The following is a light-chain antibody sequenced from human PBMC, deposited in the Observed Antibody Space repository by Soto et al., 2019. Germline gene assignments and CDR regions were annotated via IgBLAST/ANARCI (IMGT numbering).Light chain of an antibody. CDR1: SSNIGGNY. Sequence: QSVLTQTPSASGTPGQRVTISCSGSSSNIGGNYVYWYRQLPGTAPKLLIYANSQRPSGVPDRFSGSKSGNTASLTISGLQAEDEADYYCSSYRNGGTLIFGGGTKLTVL. CDR2: ANS. V-gene: IGLV1-47*01. J-gene: IGLJ2*01. CDR3: SSYRNGGTLI.